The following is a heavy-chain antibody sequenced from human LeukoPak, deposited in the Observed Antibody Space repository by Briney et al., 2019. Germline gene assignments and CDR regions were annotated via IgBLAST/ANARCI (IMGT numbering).Heavy chain of an antibody. CDR3: AKETYSSGWYPYFDY. D-gene: IGHD6-19*01. J-gene: IGHJ4*02. CDR1: GFTFSSYA. CDR2: ISGSGGST. Sequence: GGSLRLSCVASGFTFSSYAMSWVRQAPGKVLEWVSGISGSGGSTYYADSVKGRFTISRDNSKNALFLQMNSLRAGDTAVYYCAKETYSSGWYPYFDYWGQGTLVTVSS. V-gene: IGHV3-23*01.